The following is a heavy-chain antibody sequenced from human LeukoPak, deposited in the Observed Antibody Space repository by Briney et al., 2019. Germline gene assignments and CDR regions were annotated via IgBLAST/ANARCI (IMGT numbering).Heavy chain of an antibody. V-gene: IGHV3-23*01. CDR3: AKNGGYYYFDY. CDR1: RFTFSSYA. D-gene: IGHD4-17*01. CDR2: ISGGGTST. J-gene: IGHJ4*02. Sequence: PGGSLRFSCAASRFTFSSYAMSWVRQAPGKGLEWVSSISGGGTSTYYADSVKGRFTISRDNSKNTLYLQMNSLRAEDTAVYYCAKNGGYYYFDYWGQGTLVTVSS.